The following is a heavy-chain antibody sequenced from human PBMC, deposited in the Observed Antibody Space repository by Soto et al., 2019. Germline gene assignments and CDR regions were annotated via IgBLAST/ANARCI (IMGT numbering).Heavy chain of an antibody. CDR1: GFTFSCYA. Sequence: EVQLLESGGGLVQPGRSLRLSCAASGFTFSCYAMKWVRQAPGKGLEWVSLIGESGTPTYYADSVKGRFTISRDNSGNTLFLEMYSLRSAYTAVYYCARYIPGVRYYGMDVW. J-gene: IGHJ6*01. D-gene: IGHD2-2*01. CDR3: ARYIPGVRYYGMDV. V-gene: IGHV3-23*01. CDR2: IGESGTPT.